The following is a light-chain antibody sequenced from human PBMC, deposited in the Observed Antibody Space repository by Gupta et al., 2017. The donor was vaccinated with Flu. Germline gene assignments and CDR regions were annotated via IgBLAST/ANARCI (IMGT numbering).Light chain of an antibody. Sequence: VGGRVSISCRARQSINKHFAWEQQKAGTAPKLLIYTASTLESGVPSRSSGSGARTEFTITISSLQPDDFATYCCQQYNLYSDFGQGTQLEIK. CDR3: QQYNLYSD. CDR2: TAS. V-gene: IGKV1-5*03. CDR1: QSINKH. J-gene: IGKJ5*01.